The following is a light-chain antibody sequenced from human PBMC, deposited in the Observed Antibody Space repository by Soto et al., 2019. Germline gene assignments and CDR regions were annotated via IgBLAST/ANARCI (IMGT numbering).Light chain of an antibody. J-gene: IGKJ2*01. CDR3: HQYGSSPPYT. CDR1: QSVSNNY. CDR2: GSS. Sequence: EVVLTQSPGTLSLSPGESATLSCRASQSVSNNYFAWYPQKPGQAPRLLIFGSSDRATGLPDRFSGSGSGKDVTLTISSLEPEEFAVYYCHQYGSSPPYTFGQGTKLEIK. V-gene: IGKV3-20*01.